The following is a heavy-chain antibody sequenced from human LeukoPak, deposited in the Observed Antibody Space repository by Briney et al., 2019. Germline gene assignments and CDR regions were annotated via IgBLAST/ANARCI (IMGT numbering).Heavy chain of an antibody. D-gene: IGHD1-14*01. CDR2: IIPIFGTA. V-gene: IGHV1-69*05. CDR1: GGTFSSYA. CDR3: ARVPDNRFYYYYTDV. Sequence: SVKVSCKASGGTFSSYAISWVRQAPGQGLEWMGGIIPIFGTANYAQKFQGRVTITTDESTSTAYMELSSLRSEDTAVYYCARVPDNRFYYYYTDVWGKGTTVTVSS. J-gene: IGHJ6*03.